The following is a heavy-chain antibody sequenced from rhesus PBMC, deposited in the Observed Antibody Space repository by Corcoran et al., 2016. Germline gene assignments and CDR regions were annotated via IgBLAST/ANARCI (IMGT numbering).Heavy chain of an antibody. CDR1: GGSVSSIKW. V-gene: IGHV4-65*01. CDR2: ISGTSGNS. CDR3: ARDRDYYSGSYYPDY. D-gene: IGHD3-16*01. Sequence: QVQLQESGPGLVKPSETPSLTCAVSGGSVSSIKWWSWIRQPPGKGLEWIGYISGTSGNSYYNPSLKSRVTLSVDTSKNQLSLKLSSVTTADTAVYYCARDRDYYSGSYYPDYWGQGVLVTVSS. J-gene: IGHJ4*01.